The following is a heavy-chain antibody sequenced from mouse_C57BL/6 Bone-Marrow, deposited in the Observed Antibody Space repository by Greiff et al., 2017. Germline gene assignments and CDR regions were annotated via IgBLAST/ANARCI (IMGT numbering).Heavy chain of an antibody. Sequence: QVQLQQSGAELARPGASVKLSCKASGYTFTSYGISWVKQRTGQGLEWIGEIYPRSGNTYYNEKFKGKATLTADKSSSTAYMELRSLTSEDSACYFCARRGYGYDGNYAMDYWGQGTSVTVSS. D-gene: IGHD2-2*01. V-gene: IGHV1-81*01. J-gene: IGHJ4*01. CDR2: IYPRSGNT. CDR1: GYTFTSYG. CDR3: ARRGYGYDGNYAMDY.